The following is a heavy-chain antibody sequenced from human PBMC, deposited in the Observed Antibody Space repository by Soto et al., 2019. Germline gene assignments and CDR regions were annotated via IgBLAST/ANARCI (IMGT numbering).Heavy chain of an antibody. CDR2: VNPNSGNT. J-gene: IGHJ4*02. CDR1: GYTFTSYD. Sequence: QVQLVQSGAEVKKPGASVKVSCKASGYTFTSYDINWVRQATGQGLEWMGWVNPNSGNTGYAQKFQGRVTMTRNTSINTAYMVLDNLRSEDMAVYYCARAEGLDWGQGTLVTVSS. V-gene: IGHV1-8*01. D-gene: IGHD2-21*01. CDR3: ARAEGLD.